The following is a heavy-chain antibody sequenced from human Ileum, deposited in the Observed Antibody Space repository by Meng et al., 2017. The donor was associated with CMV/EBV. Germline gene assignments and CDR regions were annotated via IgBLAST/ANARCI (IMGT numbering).Heavy chain of an antibody. J-gene: IGHJ2*01. CDR1: FSTSA. D-gene: IGHD2-2*02. CDR3: AKVLCEESTSCYIAYWYFDL. CDR2: IYSGDSST. V-gene: IGHV3-23*03. Sequence: FSTSAMSWVRQAPGKGLEWVSVIYSGDSSTYYTDSVKGRFTISRDDSRNTLYLQMNSLRAEDTAVYYCAKVLCEESTSCYIAYWYFDLWGRGTLVTVSS.